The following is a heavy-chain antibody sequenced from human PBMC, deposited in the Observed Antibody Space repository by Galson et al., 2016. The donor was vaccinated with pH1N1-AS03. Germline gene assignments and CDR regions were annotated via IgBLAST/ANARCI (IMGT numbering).Heavy chain of an antibody. CDR3: ANRGDTLGFFES. D-gene: IGHD4-17*01. V-gene: IGHV3-23*01. CDR1: GFIFSNYA. Sequence: SLRLSCAASGFIFSNYAMTWVRQAPGKGLQWVSTISGLGESTKYADSVKGRFTISRDNSKNTVNLHMNSPRVEDTAVYYCANRGDTLGFFESWGQGTLVTVSS. CDR2: ISGLGEST. J-gene: IGHJ4*02.